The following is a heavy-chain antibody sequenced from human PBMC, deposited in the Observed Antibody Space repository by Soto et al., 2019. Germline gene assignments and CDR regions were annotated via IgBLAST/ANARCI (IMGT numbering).Heavy chain of an antibody. D-gene: IGHD1-26*01. CDR1: GGSISSYY. CDR3: ARDVTRENGMDV. Sequence: SETLSLTCTVSGGSISSYYWSWIRQPPGKGLEWIGYIYYSGSTNYNPSLKSRVTISVDTSKNQFSLKLSSVTAADTAVYYCARDVTRENGMDVWGQGTTVTVSS. V-gene: IGHV4-59*01. CDR2: IYYSGST. J-gene: IGHJ6*02.